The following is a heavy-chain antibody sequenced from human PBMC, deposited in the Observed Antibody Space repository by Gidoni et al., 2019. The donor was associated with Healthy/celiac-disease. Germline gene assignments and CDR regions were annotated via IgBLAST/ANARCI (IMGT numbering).Heavy chain of an antibody. CDR1: GYTFTSYY. CDR2: INPSGGST. Sequence: QVQLVQSGAEVKKPGASVKVSCKASGYTFTSYYMHWVRQAPGQGLEWMGIINPSGGSTSYAQKFQGRVTMTRDTSTSTVYMELSSLRSEDTAVYYCARDLPYCSGGSCYSSHNDYWGQGTLVTVSS. V-gene: IGHV1-46*03. J-gene: IGHJ4*02. D-gene: IGHD2-15*01. CDR3: ARDLPYCSGGSCYSSHNDY.